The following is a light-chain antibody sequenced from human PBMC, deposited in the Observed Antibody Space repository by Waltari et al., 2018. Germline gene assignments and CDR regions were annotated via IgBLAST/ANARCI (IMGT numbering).Light chain of an antibody. J-gene: IGLJ2*01. Sequence: SSELTQDPAVSVSLGQTVRITCQGDSLRRYYAIWYQQKPGQAPVLVIYGKNNRPSGIPDRFSGSSSGNTASLTITGAQAEDEADYYCNSRDSSGNHVLFGGGTKLTVL. V-gene: IGLV3-19*01. CDR2: GKN. CDR3: NSRDSSGNHVL. CDR1: SLRRYY.